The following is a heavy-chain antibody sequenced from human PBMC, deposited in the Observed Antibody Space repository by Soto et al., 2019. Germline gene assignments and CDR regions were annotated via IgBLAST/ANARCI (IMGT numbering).Heavy chain of an antibody. Sequence: QVQLQQWGAGLLKPSETLSLTCAVYGGSFSGYYWSWIRQPPGKGLEWIGEINHSGSTNYNPSLKSRVTISVDTSKNQFSLKLSSVTAADTAVYYCARGLGYGDRTYYFDYWGQGTLVTVSS. CDR1: GGSFSGYY. V-gene: IGHV4-34*01. D-gene: IGHD4-17*01. J-gene: IGHJ4*02. CDR2: INHSGST. CDR3: ARGLGYGDRTYYFDY.